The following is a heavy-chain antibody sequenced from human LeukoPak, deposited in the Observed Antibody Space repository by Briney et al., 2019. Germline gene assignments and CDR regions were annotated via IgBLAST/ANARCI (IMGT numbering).Heavy chain of an antibody. J-gene: IGHJ4*02. CDR3: ARENRSGWYNTYYFDY. CDR1: GFTVSSNY. Sequence: PGGSLRLSCAASGFTVSSNYMSWVRQAPGKGLEWVSVIYSGGSTYYADSVKGRFTISRDNSKNTLYLQMNSLRAEDTAVYYCARENRSGWYNTYYFDYWGQGTLVTVSS. CDR2: IYSGGST. D-gene: IGHD6-19*01. V-gene: IGHV3-53*01.